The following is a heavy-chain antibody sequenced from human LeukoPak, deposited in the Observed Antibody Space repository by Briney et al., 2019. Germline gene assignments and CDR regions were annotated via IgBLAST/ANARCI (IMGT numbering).Heavy chain of an antibody. D-gene: IGHD1-14*01. CDR3: ARGRRLKTTSYYMDV. V-gene: IGHV1-8*01. J-gene: IGHJ6*03. CDR1: GYTFTSYD. CDR2: MNPNSGNT. Sequence: ASVKVSCKASGYTFTSYDINWVRQATGQGLEWMGWMNPNSGNTGYAQKFQGRVTITRNTSISTAYMELSSLRSEDTAVYYCARGRRLKTTSYYMDVWGKGTTVTVSS.